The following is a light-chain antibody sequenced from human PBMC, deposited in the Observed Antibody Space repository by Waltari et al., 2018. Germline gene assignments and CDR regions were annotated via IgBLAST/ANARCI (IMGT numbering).Light chain of an antibody. J-gene: IGKJ4*01. CDR2: SSS. Sequence: IQLTQSPYSLSAPVGDRVPITCRASQGISSWLTWYQQKPGKAPKLLIYSSSTLQSGVPSRFSGSGSGTDFTLTISSLQPEDFATYYCQQVNSFPLTFGGGTKVEIK. CDR1: QGISSW. CDR3: QQVNSFPLT. V-gene: IGKV1-12*01.